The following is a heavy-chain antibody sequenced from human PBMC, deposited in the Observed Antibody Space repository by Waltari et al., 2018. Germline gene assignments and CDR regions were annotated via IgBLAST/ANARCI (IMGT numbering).Heavy chain of an antibody. CDR1: GFTFSSYE. J-gene: IGHJ6*02. CDR2: ISSSGSTI. D-gene: IGHD3-3*01. V-gene: IGHV3-48*03. CDR3: ARGIITIFGVVIPPYGMDV. Sequence: EVQLVESGGGLVQPGGSLRLSCEASGFTFSSYEMNWVRQAPGKGLEWVSYISSSGSTIYYADSVKGRFTISRDNAKNSLYLQMNSLRAEDTAVYYCARGIITIFGVVIPPYGMDVWGQGTTVTVSS.